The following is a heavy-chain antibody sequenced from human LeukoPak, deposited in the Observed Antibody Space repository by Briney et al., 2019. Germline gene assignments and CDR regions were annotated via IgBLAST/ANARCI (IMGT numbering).Heavy chain of an antibody. CDR2: ISSSSSYI. D-gene: IGHD6-13*01. V-gene: IGHV3-21*01. CDR1: GFTFSSYS. CDR3: ARRKEQQLFSYYYYMDV. J-gene: IGHJ6*03. Sequence: GGSLRLSCAASGFTFSSYSMNWVRQAPGKGLEWVSSISSSSSYIYYADSVKGRFTISRDNAKNSLYLQMNSLRAEDTAVYYCARRKEQQLFSYYYYMDVWGKGTTVTVSS.